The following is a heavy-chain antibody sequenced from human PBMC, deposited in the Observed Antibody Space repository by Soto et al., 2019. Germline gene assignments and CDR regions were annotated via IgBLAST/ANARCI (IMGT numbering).Heavy chain of an antibody. V-gene: IGHV3-33*01. D-gene: IGHD3-10*01. Sequence: GGSLRLSCAASGITFSIYGMHWVRQAPGKGLEWVAVIWYDGSNKYYADSVKGRFTISRDNSKNTLYLQMNSLRAEDTAVYYCAREYGSGSYSWFDPWGQGTLVTVSS. J-gene: IGHJ5*02. CDR2: IWYDGSNK. CDR3: AREYGSGSYSWFDP. CDR1: GITFSIYG.